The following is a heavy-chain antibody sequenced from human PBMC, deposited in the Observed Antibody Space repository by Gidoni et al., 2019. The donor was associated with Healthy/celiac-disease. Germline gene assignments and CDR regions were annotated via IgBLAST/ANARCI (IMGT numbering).Heavy chain of an antibody. CDR2: IYYSGST. J-gene: IGHJ4*02. Sequence: GSISSSSYYWGWIRQPPGKGLEWIGSIYYSGSTYYNPSLKSRVTISVDTSKNQLSLKLSSVTAADTAVYYCARHELRIGSFDYWGQGTLVTVSS. CDR1: GSISSSSYY. V-gene: IGHV4-39*01. CDR3: ARHELRIGSFDY. D-gene: IGHD1-1*01.